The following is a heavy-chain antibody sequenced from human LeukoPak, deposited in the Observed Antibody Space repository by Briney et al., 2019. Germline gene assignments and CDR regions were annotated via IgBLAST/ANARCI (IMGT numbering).Heavy chain of an antibody. CDR3: ARDFREGFVVPDYIPWSAFGLGNDRYYYYYYMDV. D-gene: IGHD1-1*01. J-gene: IGHJ6*03. V-gene: IGHV4-38-2*02. CDR1: GSSISNGYF. CDR2: IYHSGST. Sequence: SETLSLTCTVSGSSISNGYFWGWIRQPPGKGLEWIGSIYHSGSTYYNPSLKSRVTISVDTSKNQFSLKLSSVTAADTAVYYCARDFREGFVVPDYIPWSAFGLGNDRYYYYYYMDVWGKGTTVTVSS.